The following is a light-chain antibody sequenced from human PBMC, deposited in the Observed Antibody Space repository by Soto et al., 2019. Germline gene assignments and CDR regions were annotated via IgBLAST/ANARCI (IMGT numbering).Light chain of an antibody. CDR3: QQYNNWPQT. CDR2: GAS. CDR1: QSVNSH. J-gene: IGKJ1*01. Sequence: EIVMTQSPATLSGSPGERATLSCRASQSVNSHLAWYHQKPGQAPRLLIYGASTRATGIPARFSGSGSGTEFTLTISSLQSEDFAVYYCQQYNNWPQTFGQGTKVEIK. V-gene: IGKV3-15*01.